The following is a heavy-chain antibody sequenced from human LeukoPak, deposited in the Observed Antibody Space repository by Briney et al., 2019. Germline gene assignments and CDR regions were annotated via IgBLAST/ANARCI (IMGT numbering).Heavy chain of an antibody. Sequence: PGGSLRLSCAASGFTFSSYAMSWVRQAPGKGLEWVSAISGSGGSTYYADSVKGRFTISRDNSKNTLYLQMNSLRAEDTAVYYCAKGALRITMIVVVIAPFDYWGQGTLVTVSS. V-gene: IGHV3-23*01. CDR3: AKGALRITMIVVVIAPFDY. CDR1: GFTFSSYA. D-gene: IGHD3-22*01. CDR2: ISGSGGST. J-gene: IGHJ4*02.